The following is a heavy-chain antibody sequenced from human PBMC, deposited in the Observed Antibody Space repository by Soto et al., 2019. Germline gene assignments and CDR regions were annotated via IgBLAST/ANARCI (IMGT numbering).Heavy chain of an antibody. CDR1: GGTFSSYA. CDR2: IIPIFGTA. Sequence: QVQLVQSGAEVKKPGSSVKVSCKASGGTFSSYAISWVRQAPGQGLEWMGGIIPIFGTANYAQKFQGRVTITADESTSTAYMELSSLRSEDTAVYYCARVRVTTFWNYYGMDVWGQGTTVTVSS. V-gene: IGHV1-69*01. D-gene: IGHD1-1*01. J-gene: IGHJ6*02. CDR3: ARVRVTTFWNYYGMDV.